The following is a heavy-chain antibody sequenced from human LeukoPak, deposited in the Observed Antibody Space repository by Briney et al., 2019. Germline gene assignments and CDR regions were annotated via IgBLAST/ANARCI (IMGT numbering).Heavy chain of an antibody. CDR2: ISSSSSTI. V-gene: IGHV3-48*01. D-gene: IGHD3-22*01. CDR3: ARDFRSSGDDLDY. Sequence: PGGSLRLSCAASGFTFSIYRMNWVRQAPGKGLEWVSYISSSSSTIYYADSVKGRFTISRDNAKNSLYSQMNSLRAEDTAVYYCARDFRSSGDDLDYWGQGTLVTVSS. J-gene: IGHJ4*02. CDR1: GFTFSIYR.